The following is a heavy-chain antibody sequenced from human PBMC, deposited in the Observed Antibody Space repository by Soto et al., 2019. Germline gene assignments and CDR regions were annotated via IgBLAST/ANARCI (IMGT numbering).Heavy chain of an antibody. CDR1: GFTFKIYA. Sequence: GGSLRLSCAASGFTFKIYALHWVRQAPGKGLEWVAVISFDGDKIYYSVSVKGRFTISRDNFKNMLYLQMNNLRVEDAGLYFCAREDDYNYRYFNYGLDVWGQGTTVTVSS. D-gene: IGHD5-12*01. J-gene: IGHJ6*02. CDR2: ISFDGDKI. V-gene: IGHV3-30-3*01. CDR3: AREDDYNYRYFNYGLDV.